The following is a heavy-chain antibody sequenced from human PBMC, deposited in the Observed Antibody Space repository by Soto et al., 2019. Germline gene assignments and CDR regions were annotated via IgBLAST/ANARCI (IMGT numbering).Heavy chain of an antibody. J-gene: IGHJ4*02. CDR2: INYRGRT. CDR3: ARAESSSSEGFDY. D-gene: IGHD6-6*01. Sequence: SETLSLTCTVSGGSISSNFWSWVRQPPGKGLEWIGHINYRGRTNYSPPLKSRVNISLDTSKNQFSLMLSSLTAADTAIYYCARAESSSSEGFDYWGRGTLVTVSS. V-gene: IGHV4-59*01. CDR1: GGSISSNF.